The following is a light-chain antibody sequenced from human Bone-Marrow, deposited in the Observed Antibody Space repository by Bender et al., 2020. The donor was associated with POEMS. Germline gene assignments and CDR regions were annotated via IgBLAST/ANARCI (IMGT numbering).Light chain of an antibody. Sequence: QSALTQPASVSGSPGQSITISCSTTGSDIDIYKPVSWYQQHPGKPPKLIIYEGTERPSGVPGRFSASKSGNTASLTVSGLQAEDEADYYCCSYAGGYVFGTGTKVTVL. CDR3: CSYAGGYV. CDR1: GSDIDIYKP. CDR2: EGT. V-gene: IGLV2-23*01. J-gene: IGLJ1*01.